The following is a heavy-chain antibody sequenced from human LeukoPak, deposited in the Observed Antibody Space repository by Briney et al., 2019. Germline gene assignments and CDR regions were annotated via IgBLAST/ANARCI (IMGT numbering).Heavy chain of an antibody. CDR2: ISNSGSST. CDR3: AKLCSGSSCYSAFDI. V-gene: IGHV3-23*01. J-gene: IGHJ3*02. CDR1: GFTFSSNA. Sequence: QPRGSLRLSCAASGFTFSSNAMSWVRQAPGKGLEWVSGISNSGSSTYYTDSVKGRFTISRDNSKNTLYLQMNSLRAEDTAVYYCAKLCSGSSCYSAFDIWGQGTMVTVSS. D-gene: IGHD2-15*01.